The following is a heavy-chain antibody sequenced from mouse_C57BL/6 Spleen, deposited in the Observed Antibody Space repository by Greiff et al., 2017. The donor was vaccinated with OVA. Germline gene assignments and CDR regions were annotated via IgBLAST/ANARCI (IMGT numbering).Heavy chain of an antibody. J-gene: IGHJ4*01. CDR2: INPSNGGT. V-gene: IGHV1-53*01. D-gene: IGHD2-2*01. CDR3: ALSTMVTSYAMDD. CDR1: GYTFTSYW. Sequence: QVQLQQPGTELVKPGASVKLSCKASGYTFTSYWMHWVKQRPGQGLEWIGNINPSNGGTNYNEKFKSKATLTVDKSSSTAYMQLSSLTSDDAAVYYCALSTMVTSYAMDDWGQGTSVTVSS.